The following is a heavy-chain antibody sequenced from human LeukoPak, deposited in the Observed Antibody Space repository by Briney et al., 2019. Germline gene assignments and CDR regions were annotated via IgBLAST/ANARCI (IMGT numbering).Heavy chain of an antibody. CDR1: GFTSSSYA. J-gene: IGHJ4*02. CDR2: ITGSGGST. CDR3: ARAPYSSGWVDY. Sequence: GGSPRLSCAASGFTSSSYAMSWARHAAGKGLEWVSAITGSGGSTYYADSVKGRFTISRDNSKNTLYLQINSLRAEDTAVYYCARAPYSSGWVDYWGQGTLVTVSS. V-gene: IGHV3-23*01. D-gene: IGHD6-19*01.